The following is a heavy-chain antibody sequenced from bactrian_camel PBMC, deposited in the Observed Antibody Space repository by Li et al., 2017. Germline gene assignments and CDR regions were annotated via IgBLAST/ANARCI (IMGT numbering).Heavy chain of an antibody. V-gene: IGHV3S53*01. D-gene: IGHD2*01. CDR2: MSSDGRT. CDR1: GHTRNFYC. CDR3: AARGPYCYTKLSVRDFTY. J-gene: IGHJ6*01. Sequence: VQLVESGGGSVQAGGSLKLSCTASGHTRNFYCMGWFRRVPGKEREGVASMSSDGRTTYADSVKVRFTISLDNAKKTLYLQMNSLKPEDTAMYYCAARGPYCYTKLSVRDFTYWGQGTQVTVS.